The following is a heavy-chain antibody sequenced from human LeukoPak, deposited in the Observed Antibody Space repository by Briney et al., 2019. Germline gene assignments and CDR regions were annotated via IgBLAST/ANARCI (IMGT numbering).Heavy chain of an antibody. CDR3: ARMQPSYYVMDV. CDR2: IDWDDDK. V-gene: IGHV2-70*04. Sequence: SGPALVKPTQTLTLTCTFSGFSLSTSGMRVSWIRQPPGKALEWLARIDWDDDKYYSTSLKTRLTISKDTSKKQVVLTMTNMDPVDTGTYYCARMQPSYYVMDVWGQGTTVTVSS. CDR1: GFSLSTSGMR. J-gene: IGHJ6*02.